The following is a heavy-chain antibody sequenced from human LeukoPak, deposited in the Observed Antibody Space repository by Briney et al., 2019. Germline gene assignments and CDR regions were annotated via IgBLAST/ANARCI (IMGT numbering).Heavy chain of an antibody. Sequence: GRSLRLSCAASGFTFSSYGMHWVRQAPGKGLEWVAVIWYDGRNKNYADSVKGRFTISRDNANNSLYLQMNSLRAEDTALYYCARVMYHDSGSYYQYFHHWGQGTPVTVSS. D-gene: IGHD3-10*01. CDR3: ARVMYHDSGSYYQYFHH. V-gene: IGHV3-33*01. J-gene: IGHJ4*02. CDR1: GFTFSSYG. CDR2: IWYDGRNK.